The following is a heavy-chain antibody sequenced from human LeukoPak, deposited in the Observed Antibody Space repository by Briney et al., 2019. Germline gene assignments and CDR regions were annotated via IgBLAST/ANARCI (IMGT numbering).Heavy chain of an antibody. D-gene: IGHD2-15*01. J-gene: IGHJ6*04. CDR1: GFTFSSYS. CDR2: ISSSSSYI. Sequence: PGGSLRLSCAASGFTFSSYSMNWVRQAPGKGLEWVSSISSSSSYIYYADSAKGRFTISRDNAKNSLYLQMNSLRAEDTAVYYCARGCGGSCYEYYGMDVWGKGTTVTVSS. V-gene: IGHV3-21*01. CDR3: ARGCGGSCYEYYGMDV.